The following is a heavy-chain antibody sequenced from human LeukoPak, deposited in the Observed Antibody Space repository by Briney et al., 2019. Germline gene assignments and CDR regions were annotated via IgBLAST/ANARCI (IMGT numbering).Heavy chain of an antibody. D-gene: IGHD5-18*01. V-gene: IGHV3-7*01. CDR1: GFTFSSYW. Sequence: GGSLRLSCAASGFTFSSYWMSWVRQAPGKGREWVANIKQDGSEKYYVDSVKGRFTISRDNAKNSLYLQMNSLRAEDTAVYYCAREGTALFYGMDVWGQGTTVTVSS. CDR3: AREGTALFYGMDV. J-gene: IGHJ6*02. CDR2: IKQDGSEK.